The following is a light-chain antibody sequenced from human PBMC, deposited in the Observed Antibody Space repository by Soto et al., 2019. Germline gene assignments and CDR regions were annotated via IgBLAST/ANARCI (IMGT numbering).Light chain of an antibody. Sequence: QSALTQPASVSGSPGQSITISCTGTNSDIGYYDSVSWYQQLPGTAPKLLMHGNSQRPSGVPDRFSGSKSGTSASLAISGLRTEDEADYYCAAWDDSLSGVVFGGGTQLTVL. CDR2: GNS. V-gene: IGLV1-47*02. J-gene: IGLJ7*01. CDR3: AAWDDSLSGVV. CDR1: NSDIGYYDS.